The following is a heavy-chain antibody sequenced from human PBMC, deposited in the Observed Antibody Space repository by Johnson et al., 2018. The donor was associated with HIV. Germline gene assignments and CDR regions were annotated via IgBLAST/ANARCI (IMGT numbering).Heavy chain of an antibody. CDR3: ARGDYYDTSGNFIDAFDI. D-gene: IGHD3-22*01. V-gene: IGHV3-30*19. Sequence: QVQLVESGGGVVQPGRSLRLSCAASGFTFSTYGMHWVRQAPGKGLEWVAVISYDGSNKYYADSVKGRFTISRDNSKNTLYLQMNSLRAEDTAVYYCARGDYYDTSGNFIDAFDIWGQGTMVTVSS. CDR1: GFTFSTYG. CDR2: ISYDGSNK. J-gene: IGHJ3*02.